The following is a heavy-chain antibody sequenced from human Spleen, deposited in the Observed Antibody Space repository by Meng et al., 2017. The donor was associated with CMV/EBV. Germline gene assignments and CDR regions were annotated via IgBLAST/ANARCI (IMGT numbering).Heavy chain of an antibody. CDR2: IGSIETYT. J-gene: IGHJ4*02. CDR1: GFIVSSKY. Sequence: GESLKISCAASGFIVSSKYMSWVRQAPGKGLEWVSSIGSIETYTYYADSVKGRFTISRDNAKNSLYLQMNSLRAEDTAVHYCTRRERATIKNFDYWGQGTLVTVSS. D-gene: IGHD5-24*01. CDR3: TRRERATIKNFDY. V-gene: IGHV3-21*01.